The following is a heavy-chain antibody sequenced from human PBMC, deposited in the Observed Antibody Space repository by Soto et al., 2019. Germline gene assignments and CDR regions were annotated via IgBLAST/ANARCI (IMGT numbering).Heavy chain of an antibody. Sequence: QVQLVQSGAEEMKPGASVKVSCKASGYTLTRYSIHWVRQAPGQRLEWMGWINAGNGNTKFSQKFQGRVTITRDTSASTDYMELRGLRSEDTSVDYCAILGTYYFDNSGSYFDFWGQGTLVTVSS. V-gene: IGHV1-3*05. CDR1: GYTLTRYS. D-gene: IGHD3-22*01. J-gene: IGHJ4*02. CDR3: AILGTYYFDNSGSYFDF. CDR2: INAGNGNT.